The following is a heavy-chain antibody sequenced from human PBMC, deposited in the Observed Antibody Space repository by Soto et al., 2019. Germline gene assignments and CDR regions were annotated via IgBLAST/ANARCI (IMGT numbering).Heavy chain of an antibody. CDR3: ARAPVATVYFDY. V-gene: IGHV1-69*02. CDR1: GGTFSSYT. Sequence: SVKVSWKASGGTFSSYTISWVRQAPGQGLEWMGRIIPILGIANYAQKFQGRVTITADKSTSTAYMELSSLRSEDTAVYYCARAPVATVYFDYWGQRTLGTVSS. J-gene: IGHJ4*02. D-gene: IGHD5-12*01. CDR2: IIPILGIA.